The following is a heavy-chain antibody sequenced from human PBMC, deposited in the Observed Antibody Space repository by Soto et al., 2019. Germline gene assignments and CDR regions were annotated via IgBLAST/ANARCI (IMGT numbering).Heavy chain of an antibody. D-gene: IGHD2-2*01. CDR3: ATRRAPWCRSTNCYGVFGY. J-gene: IGHJ4*02. CDR1: GFPFSDYA. V-gene: IGHV3-23*01. CDR2: ISNSGDST. Sequence: GGSLRLSCAASGFPFSDYAMNWVRQAPEKGLEWVSTISNSGDSTYYADSVKGRFTISRDNSKNTLYLQMNSLRAEDTAVYYCATRRAPWCRSTNCYGVFGYWGPGALVTVSS.